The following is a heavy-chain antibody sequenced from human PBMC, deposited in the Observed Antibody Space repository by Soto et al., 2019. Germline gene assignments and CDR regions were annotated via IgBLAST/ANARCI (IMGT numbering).Heavy chain of an antibody. CDR1: GDSVSSNSAA. J-gene: IGHJ4*02. Sequence: QTLSLTCAISGDSVSSNSAAWNWIRQSPSRGLEWLGRTYYRSKWYNDYAVSVKSRITINPDTSKNQFSLQLNSVTPEDTAVYYCARLGYCSGGSCYPENWGQGPLVTVSS. CDR2: TYYRSKWYN. CDR3: ARLGYCSGGSCYPEN. V-gene: IGHV6-1*01. D-gene: IGHD2-15*01.